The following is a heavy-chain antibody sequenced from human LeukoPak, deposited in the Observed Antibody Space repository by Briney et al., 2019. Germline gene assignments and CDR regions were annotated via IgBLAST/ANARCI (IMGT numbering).Heavy chain of an antibody. D-gene: IGHD3-10*01. J-gene: IGHJ6*02. CDR2: IYYSGST. CDR3: GREAAESGGMDV. Sequence: LETLSLTCTVSVGSISSSSNYGGWVRQPPGKGMRWIGSIYYSGSTSSNPSLKSRVTISVDTSKNQFCLKLSSLTAADTSVYFWGREAAESGGMDVWGQGTTVAVSS. V-gene: IGHV4-39*07. CDR1: VGSISSSSNY.